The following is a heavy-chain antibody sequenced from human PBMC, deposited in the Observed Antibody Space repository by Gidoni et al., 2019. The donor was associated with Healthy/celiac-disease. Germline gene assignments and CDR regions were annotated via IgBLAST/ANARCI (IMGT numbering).Heavy chain of an antibody. D-gene: IGHD3-16*01. CDR3: ARGGRLWYFDY. CDR2: IYYSGST. V-gene: IGHV4-59*01. CDR1: GGSISSDY. Sequence: VKPSETLSLTCTVSGGSISSDYWSWIRQPPGKGLEWIGYIYYSGSTNYNPSLKSRVTISVDTSKKQFSLKLSSVTAADTAVYYCARGGRLWYFDYWGQGTLVTVSS. J-gene: IGHJ4*02.